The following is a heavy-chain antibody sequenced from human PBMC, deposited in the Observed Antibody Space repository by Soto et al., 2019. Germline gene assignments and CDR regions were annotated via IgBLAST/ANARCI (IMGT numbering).Heavy chain of an antibody. Sequence: PGGSLRLSCAASGFTFSSYAMSWVRQAPGKGLEWVSAISGSGGSTYYADSVKGRFTISRDNSKNTLYLQMNSLRAEDTAVYYCAKYPYCSGGSCYSGPYYYMDVWGKGTTVTVSS. D-gene: IGHD2-15*01. CDR1: GFTFSSYA. J-gene: IGHJ6*03. CDR2: ISGSGGST. V-gene: IGHV3-23*01. CDR3: AKYPYCSGGSCYSGPYYYMDV.